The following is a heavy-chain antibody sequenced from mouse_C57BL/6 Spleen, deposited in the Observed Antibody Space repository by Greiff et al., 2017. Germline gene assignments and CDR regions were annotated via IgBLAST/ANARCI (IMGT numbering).Heavy chain of an antibody. CDR3: ARSFYGLFDY. Sequence: EVQLVESGGGLVKPGGSLKISCAASGFTFSDYGMHWVRQAPEKGLEWVAYISSGSSTIDYADTVKGRFTISRDNAKNTLFLQMTSLWSEDTAMYYCARSFYGLFDYWGQGTTLTVSS. CDR2: ISSGSSTI. CDR1: GFTFSDYG. D-gene: IGHD1-1*01. V-gene: IGHV5-17*01. J-gene: IGHJ2*01.